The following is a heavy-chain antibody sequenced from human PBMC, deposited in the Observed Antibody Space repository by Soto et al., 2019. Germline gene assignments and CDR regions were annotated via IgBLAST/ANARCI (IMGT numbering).Heavy chain of an antibody. CDR1: GYTFSSNG. Sequence: QVQLVQSGAEVKKPGASVKVSCKTSGYTFSSNGISWVRQAPGQGLEWMGWISTFNGNAHYSQKFQDRVTMTTDTSTNTVYMEVTSLRSDDTAMYYSVRQSGYSSGWSDHWGQGTLVTVSS. CDR2: ISTFNGNA. V-gene: IGHV1-18*04. D-gene: IGHD3-22*01. J-gene: IGHJ5*02. CDR3: VRQSGYSSGWSDH.